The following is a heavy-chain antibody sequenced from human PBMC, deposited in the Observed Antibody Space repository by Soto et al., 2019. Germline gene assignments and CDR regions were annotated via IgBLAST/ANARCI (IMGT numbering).Heavy chain of an antibody. J-gene: IGHJ5*02. Sequence: QVQLQQWGAGLLKPSETLSLTCAVYGGSFSGYYWSWIRQPPGKVLERIGEINHSGSTNYNPSLKSRVTISVDTSKNQFSLKLSSVTAADTAVYYCARGPYGSDLWGKGTLVTVSS. V-gene: IGHV4-34*01. CDR2: INHSGST. CDR3: ARGPYGSDL. CDR1: GGSFSGYY. D-gene: IGHD3-10*01.